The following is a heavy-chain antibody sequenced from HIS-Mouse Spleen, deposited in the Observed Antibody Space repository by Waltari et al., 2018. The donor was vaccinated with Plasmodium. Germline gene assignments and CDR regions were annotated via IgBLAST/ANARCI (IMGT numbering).Heavy chain of an antibody. CDR1: GFTFSSYG. V-gene: IGHV3-30*18. CDR2: ISYDGSNK. J-gene: IGHJ4*02. CDR3: AKDRRSSSWYVDY. D-gene: IGHD6-13*01. Sequence: QVQLVESGGGVVQPGRSLRLSCAASGFTFSSYGMHWVRQAPGKGLEWVAVISYDGSNKYDADSVKGLFTIARDNSKNTLYLQMNSLRAEDTAVYYCAKDRRSSSWYVDYWGQGTLVTVSS.